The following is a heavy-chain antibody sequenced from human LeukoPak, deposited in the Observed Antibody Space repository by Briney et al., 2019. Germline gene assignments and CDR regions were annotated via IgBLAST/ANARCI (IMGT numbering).Heavy chain of an antibody. V-gene: IGHV3-48*03. CDR3: ARDLSGSYSFYYYGLDV. J-gene: IGHJ6*02. CDR1: GFTLSSYG. D-gene: IGHD1-26*01. Sequence: GGSLRLSCAAFGFTLSSYGMSWVRQAPGKGLEWVSFISNGGDTIHYADSVKGRFTISRDNAKNSLHLQMNSLRAEDTAVYYCARDLSGSYSFYYYGLDVWGQGTTVTVSS. CDR2: ISNGGDTI.